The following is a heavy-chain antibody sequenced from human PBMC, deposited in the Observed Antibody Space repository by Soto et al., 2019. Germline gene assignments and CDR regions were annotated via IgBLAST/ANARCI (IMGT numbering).Heavy chain of an antibody. D-gene: IGHD2-15*01. V-gene: IGHV3-66*01. J-gene: IGHJ3*02. Sequence: EVQLVESGGGLVQPGGSLRLSCAASGLIVSSTYMSWVRQAPGKGLEWVSVISNGGDTHYADSVKGRCSLSRDISNNTLHLQLSSLRVEDTAVYYCAREPRYCSGGSCSITGDAFDIWGQGTMVTVSS. CDR3: AREPRYCSGGSCSITGDAFDI. CDR2: ISNGGDT. CDR1: GLIVSSTY.